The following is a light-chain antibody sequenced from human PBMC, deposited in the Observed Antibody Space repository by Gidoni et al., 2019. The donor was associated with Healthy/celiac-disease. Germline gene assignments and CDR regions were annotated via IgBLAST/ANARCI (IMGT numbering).Light chain of an antibody. J-gene: IGKJ1*01. CDR1: QGISSY. CDR3: QQSYRPPRT. Sequence: QMTKSPSSLSASVGDGVTITCRASQGISSYLNWYQQKPGKAPKLLIYAASSLQSGVPSRFSGSGSGTDFTFTISSLQPEDFATYFCQQSYRPPRTFGEGTKVEIK. V-gene: IGKV1-39*01. CDR2: AAS.